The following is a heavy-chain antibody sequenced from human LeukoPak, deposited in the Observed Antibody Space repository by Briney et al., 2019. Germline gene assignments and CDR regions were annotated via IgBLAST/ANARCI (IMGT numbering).Heavy chain of an antibody. Sequence: GGSLRLSCAASGFTVSSNYMSWVRQAPGKGLEWVSVIYSGGSTYYADSVKGRFTISRDNSKNTLYLQMNSLRAEDTAVYYCARRYCSSTSCYTFDAFDIWGQGTVVTVSS. CDR2: IYSGGST. J-gene: IGHJ3*02. V-gene: IGHV3-66*01. CDR3: ARRYCSSTSCYTFDAFDI. CDR1: GFTVSSNY. D-gene: IGHD2-2*02.